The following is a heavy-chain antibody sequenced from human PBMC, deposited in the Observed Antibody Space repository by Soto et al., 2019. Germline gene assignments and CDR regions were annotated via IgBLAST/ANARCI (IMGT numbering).Heavy chain of an antibody. J-gene: IGHJ6*02. D-gene: IGHD3-10*01. CDR3: AKDRWGVERHYYYYYGMDV. CDR2: ISYDGSNK. Sequence: GGSLRLSCAASGFTLSSYGMHWVRQAPGKGLEWVAVISYDGSNKYYADSVKGRFTISRDNSKNTLYLQMNSLRAEDTAVYYCAKDRWGVERHYYYYYGMDVRGQGTTVTVSS. V-gene: IGHV3-30*18. CDR1: GFTLSSYG.